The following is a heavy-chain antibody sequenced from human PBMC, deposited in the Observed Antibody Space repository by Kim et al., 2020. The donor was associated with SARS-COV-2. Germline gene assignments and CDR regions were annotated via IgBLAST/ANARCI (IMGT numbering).Heavy chain of an antibody. CDR1: GGSISSSSYY. J-gene: IGHJ4*02. CDR2: IYYSGST. CDR3: ARQGLLWFGESGRPYFDY. V-gene: IGHV4-39*01. D-gene: IGHD3-10*01. Sequence: SETLSLTCTVSGGSISSSSYYWGWIRQPPGKGLEWIGSIYYSGSTYYNPSLKSRVTISVDTSKNQFSLKLSSVTAADTAVYYCARQGLLWFGESGRPYFDYWGQGTLVTVSS.